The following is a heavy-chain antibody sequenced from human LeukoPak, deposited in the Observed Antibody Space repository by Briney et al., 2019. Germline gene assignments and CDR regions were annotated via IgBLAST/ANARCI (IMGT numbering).Heavy chain of an antibody. Sequence: PGGSLRLSCAASGFTFSSYWMSWVCQAPGKGLEWVANINKDGGEKYYVDSVKGRFTISRDNAKNSLYLQMNSLRADDTAVYYGVKDSPPRYSGSPPAYWGQGTLVTVSS. D-gene: IGHD1-26*01. CDR2: INKDGGEK. J-gene: IGHJ4*02. V-gene: IGHV3-7*03. CDR1: GFTFSSYW. CDR3: VKDSPPRYSGSPPAY.